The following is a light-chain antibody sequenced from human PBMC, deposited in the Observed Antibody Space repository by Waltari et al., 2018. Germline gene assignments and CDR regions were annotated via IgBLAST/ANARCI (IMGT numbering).Light chain of an antibody. CDR3: QQRGNWPSGYT. J-gene: IGKJ2*01. CDR2: DAS. V-gene: IGKV3-11*01. Sequence: EIVLTQSPATLSLSPGARATLSCSARQSVSSYLVWYQQKPGQAPSLLIYDASKRATGIPARFSGSGSGTDFTLTISSLEPEDFAVYYCQQRGNWPSGYTFGQGTKLEIK. CDR1: QSVSSY.